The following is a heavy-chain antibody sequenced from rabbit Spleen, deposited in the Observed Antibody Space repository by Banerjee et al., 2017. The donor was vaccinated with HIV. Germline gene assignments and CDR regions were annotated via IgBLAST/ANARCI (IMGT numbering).Heavy chain of an antibody. J-gene: IGHJ6*01. Sequence: QEQLVESGGDLVKPEGSLTLTCKASGIDLSNYCYMCWVRQAPGKGLEWIACMDTSFSDTWYASWAKGRFTISKTSSTTVTLQMTSLTAADTATYFCARGDYGGVHYLELWGPGTLVTVS. CDR2: MDTSFSDT. CDR3: ARGDYGGVHYLEL. D-gene: IGHD2-1*01. V-gene: IGHV1S45*01. CDR1: GIDLSNYCY.